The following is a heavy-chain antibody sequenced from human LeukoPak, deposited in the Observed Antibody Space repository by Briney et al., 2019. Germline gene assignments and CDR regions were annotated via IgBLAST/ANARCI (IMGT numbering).Heavy chain of an antibody. D-gene: IGHD1-26*01. Sequence: SETLSLTCTVSGGSISSGGYYWSWIRQPAGKGLEWIGRIYTSGSTNYKPSLKSRVTMSVDTSKNQFSLKLSSVTAADTAVYYCARVKSSGSWLDAFDIWGQGTMVTVSS. V-gene: IGHV4-61*02. CDR2: IYTSGST. CDR1: GGSISSGGYY. J-gene: IGHJ3*02. CDR3: ARVKSSGSWLDAFDI.